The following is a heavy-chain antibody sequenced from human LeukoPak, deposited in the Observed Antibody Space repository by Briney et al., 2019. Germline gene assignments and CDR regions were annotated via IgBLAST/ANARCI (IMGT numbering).Heavy chain of an antibody. Sequence: GALLLSCAASGFTFSSYSMNWVRQAPGKGLEWVSSISSSSSYIYYADSVKGRFTISRDNAKNSLYLQMNSLRAEDTAVYYCARDARYSSSWILWGQGTLVTVSS. CDR1: GFTFSSYS. CDR3: ARDARYSSSWIL. V-gene: IGHV3-21*01. CDR2: ISSSSSYI. D-gene: IGHD6-13*01. J-gene: IGHJ4*02.